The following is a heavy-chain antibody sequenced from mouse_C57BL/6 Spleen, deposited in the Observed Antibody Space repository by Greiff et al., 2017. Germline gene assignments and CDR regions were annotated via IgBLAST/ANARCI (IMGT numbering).Heavy chain of an antibody. CDR1: GFNIKDDY. CDR2: IDPENGDT. CDR3: TTGTVVY. J-gene: IGHJ2*01. V-gene: IGHV14-4*01. Sequence: VQLQQSGAELVRPGASVKLSCTASGFNIKDDYMHWVKQRPEQGLEWIGWIDPENGDTEYASKFQGKATITADTSSNTAYLQLSSLTSADTAVYYCTTGTVVYWGQGTTLTVSS. D-gene: IGHD1-1*02.